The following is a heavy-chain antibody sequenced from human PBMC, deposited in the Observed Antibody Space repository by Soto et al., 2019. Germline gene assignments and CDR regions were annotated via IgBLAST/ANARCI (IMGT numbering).Heavy chain of an antibody. J-gene: IGHJ4*02. Sequence: ASVKVSCKASGYTFTSYGISWVRQAPGQGLEWMGWISAYNGNTNYAQKLQGRVTMTTDTSTSTAYMELRSLRSDDTAVYYCARDEDCSGGSCYSDHFDYWGQGTLVTAPQ. V-gene: IGHV1-18*01. CDR3: ARDEDCSGGSCYSDHFDY. CDR1: GYTFTSYG. CDR2: ISAYNGNT. D-gene: IGHD2-15*01.